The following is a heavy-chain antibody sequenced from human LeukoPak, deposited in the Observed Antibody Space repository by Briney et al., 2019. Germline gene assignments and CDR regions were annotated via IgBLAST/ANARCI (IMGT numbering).Heavy chain of an antibody. V-gene: IGHV4-34*01. CDR2: INHSGST. CDR3: ARGAASSGSLDY. J-gene: IGHJ4*02. D-gene: IGHD1-26*01. CDR1: GGSFSGYY. Sequence: SETLSLTCAVYGGSFSGYYWSWIRQPPGKGLEWIGEINHSGSTNYNPSLKSRVTISVDTSKNQFSLKLSSVTAADTAVYYCARGAASSGSLDYWGQGTLVTVSS.